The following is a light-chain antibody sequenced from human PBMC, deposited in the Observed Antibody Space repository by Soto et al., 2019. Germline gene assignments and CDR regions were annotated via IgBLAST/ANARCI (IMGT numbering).Light chain of an antibody. CDR1: SSNIESNA. Sequence: QAVVTQPPSASGTPGQRVTISCSGSSSNIESNAVNWYQQLPGTAPKLLIDSYSQRPSGVPDRFSGSKSGTSASLAISGLQPEDEADYYCQSSDSRLSGSDVFGTGTKLTVL. CDR3: QSSDSRLSGSDV. J-gene: IGLJ1*01. V-gene: IGLV1-44*01. CDR2: SYS.